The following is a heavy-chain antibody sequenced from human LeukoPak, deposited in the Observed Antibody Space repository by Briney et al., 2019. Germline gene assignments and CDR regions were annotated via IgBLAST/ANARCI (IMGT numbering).Heavy chain of an antibody. CDR3: AKDRGAVTNYYSYGMDV. D-gene: IGHD4-17*01. CDR2: ISDSSSTI. V-gene: IGHV3-48*01. CDR1: GFTFSTFS. J-gene: IGHJ6*02. Sequence: GGSLRLSCAASGFTFSTFSMNWVRQAPGKGLEWVSYISDSSSTIYYAESVKGRFTISRDNAKSSLYLQMNSLRAEDTAVYYCAKDRGAVTNYYSYGMDVWGQGTTVTVSS.